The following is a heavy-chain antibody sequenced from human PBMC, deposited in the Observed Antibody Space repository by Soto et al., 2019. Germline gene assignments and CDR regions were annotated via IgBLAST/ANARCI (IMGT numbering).Heavy chain of an antibody. Sequence: ASLKGSRQASGFTLTRYGISRGRQAPGQRLEWMGWISAYNGNTNYAQKLQGRVTMTTDTSTSTAYMELRSLRSDDTAVYYCARDEGIVVSHHYYYGMDVWGQGTTVTVSS. CDR2: ISAYNGNT. CDR3: ARDEGIVVSHHYYYGMDV. D-gene: IGHD2-2*01. J-gene: IGHJ6*02. CDR1: GFTLTRYG. V-gene: IGHV1-18*04.